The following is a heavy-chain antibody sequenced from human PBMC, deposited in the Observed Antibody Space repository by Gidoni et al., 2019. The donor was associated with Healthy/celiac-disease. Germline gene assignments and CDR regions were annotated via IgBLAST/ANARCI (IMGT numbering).Heavy chain of an antibody. CDR3: ARGFIAARKGVYFDY. CDR2: IWYDGSNK. V-gene: IGHV3-33*01. CDR1: GFTFSSYG. D-gene: IGHD6-6*01. Sequence: QVQLVESGGGVVQPGRSLRLSCAASGFTFSSYGMHWVRQAPGKGLEWVAVIWYDGSNKYYADSVKGRFTISRDNSKNTLYLQMNSLRAEDTAVYYCARGFIAARKGVYFDYWGQGTLVTVSS. J-gene: IGHJ4*02.